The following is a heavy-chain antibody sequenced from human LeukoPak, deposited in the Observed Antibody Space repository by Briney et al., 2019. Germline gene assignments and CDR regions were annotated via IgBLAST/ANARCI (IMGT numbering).Heavy chain of an antibody. CDR3: ASWLRYYYYGMDV. V-gene: IGHV3-48*03. Sequence: GGSLRLSCAASGFTFSSYEMNWVRQAPGKGLEWVSYISSSGSTIYYADSVKGRFTISRDSAKNSLYLQMNSLRAEDTAVYYCASWLRYYYYGMDVWGKGTTVTVSS. D-gene: IGHD5-12*01. CDR1: GFTFSSYE. CDR2: ISSSGSTI. J-gene: IGHJ6*04.